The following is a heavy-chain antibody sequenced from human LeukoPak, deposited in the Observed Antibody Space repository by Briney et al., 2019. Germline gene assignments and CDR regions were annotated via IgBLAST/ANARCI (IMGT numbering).Heavy chain of an antibody. CDR1: GGSISSYY. CDR2: IYYSGST. D-gene: IGHD5-12*01. CDR3: ARESTQYSGYQHPPAFDI. V-gene: IGHV4-59*01. J-gene: IGHJ3*02. Sequence: PSETLSLTCTVSGGSISSYYWSWIRQPPGKGLEWIGYIYYSGSTNYNPSLKSRVTISVDTSKNQFSLKLSSVTAADTAVYYCARESTQYSGYQHPPAFDIWGQGTMVTVSS.